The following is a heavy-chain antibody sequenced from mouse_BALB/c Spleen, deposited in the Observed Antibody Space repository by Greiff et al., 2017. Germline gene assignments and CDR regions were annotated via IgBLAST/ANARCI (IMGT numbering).Heavy chain of an antibody. Sequence: EVKVVESGGGLVKPGGSLKLSCAASGFTFSDYYMYWVRQTPEKRLEWVATISDGGSYTYYPDSVKGRFTISRDNAKNNLYLQMSSLKSEDTAMYYCARDRTNWDDRFAYWGQGTLVTVSA. V-gene: IGHV5-4*02. J-gene: IGHJ3*01. CDR1: GFTFSDYY. D-gene: IGHD4-1*01. CDR3: ARDRTNWDDRFAY. CDR2: ISDGGSYT.